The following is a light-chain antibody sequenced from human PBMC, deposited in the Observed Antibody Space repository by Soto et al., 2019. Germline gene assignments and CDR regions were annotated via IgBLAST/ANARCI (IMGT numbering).Light chain of an antibody. CDR3: QQYHSSPTWT. J-gene: IGKJ1*01. V-gene: IGKV1-5*03. CDR2: KAS. Sequence: DIQMTQSPSTLSGSVGDRVTITCRASQTISSWLAWYQQKPGKAPKLLIYKASTLKSGVPSRFSGSGSGTEFTLTISSLQPEDFATYYCQQYHSSPTWTFGQGTKVDI. CDR1: QTISSW.